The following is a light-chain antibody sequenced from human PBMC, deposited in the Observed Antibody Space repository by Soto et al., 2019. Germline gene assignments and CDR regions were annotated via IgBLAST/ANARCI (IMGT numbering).Light chain of an antibody. CDR1: QRVSSTY. CDR2: GTS. Sequence: EIVLTQSPGTLSLSPGERATLSCRASQRVSSTYLAWYQQKPGQAPRLLMYGTSSRATGIPDRFSGSGSGTDFTLTINRLEPEDFAVYYFQQYGSAPLTFGGGAKVEIK. CDR3: QQYGSAPLT. J-gene: IGKJ4*01. V-gene: IGKV3-20*01.